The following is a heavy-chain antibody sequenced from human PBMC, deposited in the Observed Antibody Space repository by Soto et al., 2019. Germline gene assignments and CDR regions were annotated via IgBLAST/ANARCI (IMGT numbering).Heavy chain of an antibody. CDR2: IRSKAYGGTT. V-gene: IGHV3-49*04. CDR3: TRAQYYYDP. Sequence: GGSLRLSCTASGFTFGDYAMSWVRQAPGKGLEWVGFIRSKAYGGTTEYAASVKGRFTISRDDSKSIAYLQMNSLKTEDTAVYYCTRAQYYYDPWGQGTLVTVS. J-gene: IGHJ5*02. CDR1: GFTFGDYA. D-gene: IGHD3-10*01.